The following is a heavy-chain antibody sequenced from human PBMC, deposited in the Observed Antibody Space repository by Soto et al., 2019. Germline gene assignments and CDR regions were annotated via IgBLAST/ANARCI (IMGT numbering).Heavy chain of an antibody. CDR3: VPLCRYCSTTTPS. D-gene: IGHD2-2*01. V-gene: IGHV3-23*01. J-gene: IGHJ4*02. Sequence: EVQLLESGGGLVQPGGSLRLSCAASGFTFSTYAMSWVRQAPRKGLEWVSAISGNGGDYTYYADSVKGRFTNSRDNSKNTLYLQMNSLGAEDTAVYYCVPLCRYCSTTTPSWGQGTLVTVSS. CDR2: ISGNGGDYT. CDR1: GFTFSTYA.